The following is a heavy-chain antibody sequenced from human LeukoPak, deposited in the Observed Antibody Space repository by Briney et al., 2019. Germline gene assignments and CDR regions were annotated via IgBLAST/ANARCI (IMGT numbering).Heavy chain of an antibody. CDR2: IKEDGSEK. CDR3: ATGLYYFDY. Sequence: PGGSLRLSCAASGFTFSSSWMTWVRQAPGKGLEWVANIKEDGSEKYYVDSVQGRFTISRDNAQNSLHLQMNSLRAEDTAVYYCATGLYYFDYWGQGTLVTVSS. V-gene: IGHV3-7*01. J-gene: IGHJ4*02. CDR1: GFTFSSSW. D-gene: IGHD3/OR15-3a*01.